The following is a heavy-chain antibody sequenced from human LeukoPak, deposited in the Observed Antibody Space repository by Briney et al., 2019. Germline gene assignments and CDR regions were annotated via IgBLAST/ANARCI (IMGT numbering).Heavy chain of an antibody. V-gene: IGHV3-23*01. J-gene: IGHJ4*02. CDR1: GFTFDSYA. D-gene: IGHD5-18*01. Sequence: QPGGSLRLSCAASGFTFDSYAMNWVRQAPGRGLEWVSTISGSGDNTWYADSVKGRFTISRDDSKNTLYMQMNSLRADDTAVYYCARVDTAMGSLDYWGQGILVTVSS. CDR2: ISGSGDNT. CDR3: ARVDTAMGSLDY.